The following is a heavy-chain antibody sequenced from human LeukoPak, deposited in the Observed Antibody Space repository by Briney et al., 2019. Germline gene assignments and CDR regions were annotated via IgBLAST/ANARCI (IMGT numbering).Heavy chain of an antibody. CDR1: GAAVTDYY. CDR2: IHHSGNS. D-gene: IGHD7-27*01. J-gene: IGHJ5*02. CDR3: TRGHWGLQS. V-gene: IGHV4-59*02. Sequence: SETLSLTCTVSGAAVTDYYWSWIRQSPGKGLEWISYIHHSGNSDYNPSLRSRVTTSLDTSKNQFSLNLISVTAADTAVYYCTRGHWGLQSWSQGTLVTVSS.